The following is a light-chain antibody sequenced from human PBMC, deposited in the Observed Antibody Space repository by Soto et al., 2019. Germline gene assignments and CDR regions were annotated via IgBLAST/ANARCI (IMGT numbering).Light chain of an antibody. V-gene: IGKV3-20*01. CDR3: QQYGSSPWT. CDR2: GAS. Sequence: EIVLTQSPGTLSLSPGERVTLSCRASQSVYSSSLAWYQQKPGQAARLLIYGASNRATGIPDRISGSGSGTDFTLTISRLEPEDFAVYYCQQYGSSPWTFGQGTKVEIK. J-gene: IGKJ1*01. CDR1: QSVYSSS.